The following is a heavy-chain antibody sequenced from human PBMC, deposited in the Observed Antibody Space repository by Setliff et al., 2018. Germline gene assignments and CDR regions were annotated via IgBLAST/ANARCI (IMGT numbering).Heavy chain of an antibody. V-gene: IGHV4-39*07. CDR3: ARALPLGFRSALIP. J-gene: IGHJ5*02. CDR1: GDSISSSSYY. CDR2: IYYSGST. D-gene: IGHD3-16*02. Sequence: SETLSLTCTVSGDSISSSSYYWGWIRQPPGKGLEWIGCIYYSGSTYYNPSLKSRVTISVDKSKNQFSLKLSSVTAADTAVYYCARALPLGFRSALIPWGQGTLVTVSS.